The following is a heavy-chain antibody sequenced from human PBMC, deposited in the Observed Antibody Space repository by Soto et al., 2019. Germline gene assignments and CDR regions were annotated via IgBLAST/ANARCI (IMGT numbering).Heavy chain of an antibody. CDR2: ISAYNGNT. J-gene: IGHJ6*02. Sequence: GASVKVSCKASGYTFTSYGISWVRQAPGQGLEWMGWISAYNGNTNYAQKLQGRVTMTTDTSTSTAYMELRSLRSDDTAVYCCAMNYDFWSGYYALDGMDVWGQGTTVTVSS. V-gene: IGHV1-18*04. CDR3: AMNYDFWSGYYALDGMDV. CDR1: GYTFTSYG. D-gene: IGHD3-3*01.